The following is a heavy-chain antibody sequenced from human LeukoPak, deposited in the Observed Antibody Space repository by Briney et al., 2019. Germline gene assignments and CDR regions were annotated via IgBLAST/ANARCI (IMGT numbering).Heavy chain of an antibody. CDR1: GGSFSGYY. Sequence: SETLSLTCAVYGGSFSGYYWSWIRQPPGKGLEWIGEINHSGSTNYNPSLKSRVTISVDTSNNHFSLKLRSVTAADTAIYYCARDSGTTGEVKFDPWGQGTLVTVSS. CDR3: ARDSGTTGEVKFDP. V-gene: IGHV4-34*01. CDR2: INHSGST. J-gene: IGHJ5*02. D-gene: IGHD3-10*01.